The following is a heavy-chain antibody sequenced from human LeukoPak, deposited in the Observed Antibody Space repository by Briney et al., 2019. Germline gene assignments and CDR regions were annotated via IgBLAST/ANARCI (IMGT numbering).Heavy chain of an antibody. CDR3: VSFYETY. CDR2: INSDGSWT. J-gene: IGHJ4*02. CDR1: GNYW. D-gene: IGHD2/OR15-2a*01. V-gene: IGHV3-74*01. Sequence: GGSLRPSCAASGNYWMHWVRQAPGKGLVWVSHINSDGSWTSYADSVKGRFTISKDNAKNTVYLQMNSLRAEDTAVYYCVSFYETYWGRGTLVTVSS.